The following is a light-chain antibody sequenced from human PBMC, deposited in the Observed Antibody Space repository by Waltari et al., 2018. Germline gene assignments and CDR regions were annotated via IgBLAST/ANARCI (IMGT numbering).Light chain of an antibody. CDR2: SAS. CDR3: QKYNSAPFT. Sequence: DIQMTQSPSSLSASVGDRVTITCRASQDLGNYLAWYQQKPGTVPKVLIYSASSLHSRAPSRFSGSGSGTHFTLTISSLQPEDVATYFCQKYNSAPFTFGGVTKVEI. CDR1: QDLGNY. V-gene: IGKV1-27*01. J-gene: IGKJ4*01.